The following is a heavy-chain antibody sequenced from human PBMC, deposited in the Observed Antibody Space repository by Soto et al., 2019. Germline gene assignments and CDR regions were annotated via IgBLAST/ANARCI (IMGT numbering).Heavy chain of an antibody. Sequence: PLETLSLTCTVSGGSVTNSSYYWGWIRQSPGKGLEWIGSVYYRGRSYSKSSVKSRATISVDTSKNRFSLSLNSVTASDTAVYFCVSQRTTVPTQAYFDYWGPGALVTVS. V-gene: IGHV4-39*01. J-gene: IGHJ4*02. D-gene: IGHD4-17*01. CDR2: VYYRGRS. CDR1: GGSVTNSSYY. CDR3: VSQRTTVPTQAYFDY.